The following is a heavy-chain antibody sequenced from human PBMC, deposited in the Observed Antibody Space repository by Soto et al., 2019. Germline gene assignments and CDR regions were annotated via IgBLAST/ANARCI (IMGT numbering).Heavy chain of an antibody. D-gene: IGHD2-15*01. J-gene: IGHJ6*02. CDR1: GFTLSTSGMR. V-gene: IGHV2-70*04. CDR2: IDWDDDK. Sequence: SGPTLVSPTETLTLTCTFSGFTLSTSGMRVSWIRQPPGKALELLARIDWDDDKFYRASLKTRLSISKDTFKNQVVLKMTNMEPVDTGTYYCARMRTDIVATFEVWGQGTPVTVSS. CDR3: ARMRTDIVATFEV.